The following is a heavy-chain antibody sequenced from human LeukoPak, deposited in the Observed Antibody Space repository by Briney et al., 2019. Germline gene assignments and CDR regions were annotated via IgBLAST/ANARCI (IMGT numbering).Heavy chain of an antibody. Sequence: GASVKVSCKTSGYTFTSYGISWVRQAPGQGLEWMGIINPSGGSTSYAQKFQGRVTMTRDTSTSTVYMELSSLRSEDTAVYYCARATVIGAPVDYWGQGTLVTVSS. CDR3: ARATVIGAPVDY. D-gene: IGHD3-22*01. V-gene: IGHV1-46*01. CDR1: GYTFTSYG. J-gene: IGHJ4*02. CDR2: INPSGGST.